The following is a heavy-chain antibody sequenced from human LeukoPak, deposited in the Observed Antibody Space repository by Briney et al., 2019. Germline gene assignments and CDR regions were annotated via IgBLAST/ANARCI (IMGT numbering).Heavy chain of an antibody. J-gene: IGHJ4*02. Sequence: GGSLRLSCAASGFTFSSYAMSWVRQAPGKGLEWVSAISGSGGSTYYADSVKGRFTISRDNSKNTLYLQMNSLRAEDTAVYYCAAKQQLVPSGFDYWGQGTLVTVSS. CDR1: GFTFSSYA. D-gene: IGHD6-13*01. CDR3: AAKQQLVPSGFDY. V-gene: IGHV3-23*01. CDR2: ISGSGGST.